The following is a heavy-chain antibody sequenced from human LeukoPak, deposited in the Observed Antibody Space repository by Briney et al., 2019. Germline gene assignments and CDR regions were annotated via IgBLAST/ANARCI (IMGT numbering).Heavy chain of an antibody. V-gene: IGHV3-21*01. CDR3: ARDCEWLVCDC. Sequence: GGSLRLSCAASGFTFSSYSMNWVRQAPGKGLEWVSSISSSSYIYYADSVKGRFTISRDNAKNSLYLQMNSLRAEDTAVYYCARDCEWLVCDCWGQGTLVTVSS. CDR2: ISSSSYI. J-gene: IGHJ4*02. D-gene: IGHD6-19*01. CDR1: GFTFSSYS.